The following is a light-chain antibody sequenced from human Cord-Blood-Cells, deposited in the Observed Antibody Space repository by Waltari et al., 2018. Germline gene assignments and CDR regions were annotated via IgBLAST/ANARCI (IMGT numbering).Light chain of an antibody. V-gene: IGLV2-23*01. CDR3: CSYAGSSTWV. J-gene: IGLJ3*02. CDR1: SSDVGSYNL. Sequence: QSALTQPASVSGSPGQSITISCTGTSSDVGSYNLVSWYQQHPGKAPKRMIYEGSKRPSGVANRFSGSKSGNTASLTISGLQAEDEADYCCCSYAGSSTWVFGGGTKLTVL. CDR2: EGS.